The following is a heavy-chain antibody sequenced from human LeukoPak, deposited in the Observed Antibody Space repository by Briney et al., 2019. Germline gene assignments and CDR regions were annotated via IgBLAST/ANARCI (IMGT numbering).Heavy chain of an antibody. CDR2: IRSKANNYAT. Sequence: GGSLRLSCAASGFTISGSTVHWVRQAPGKGLEWVGRIRSKANNYATAYAASVKGRFTISRDDSKNTAYLQMNSLKTEDTAVYYCTSGSAYWGQGTLVTVSS. V-gene: IGHV3-73*01. J-gene: IGHJ4*02. CDR1: GFTISGST. CDR3: TSGSAY.